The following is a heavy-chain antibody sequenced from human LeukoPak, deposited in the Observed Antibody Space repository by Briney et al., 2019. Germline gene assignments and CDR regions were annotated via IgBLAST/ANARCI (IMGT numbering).Heavy chain of an antibody. CDR2: ISAYNGNT. D-gene: IGHD6-19*01. Sequence: VASVKVSCKASGYTFTSYGISWVRQAPGQGLEWMGWISAYNGNTNYAQKLQGRVTMTTDTSTSTAYMELRSLRSDDTAVYYCARLIAVAGSAYFGYWGQGTLVTVSS. CDR1: GYTFTSYG. V-gene: IGHV1-18*01. CDR3: ARLIAVAGSAYFGY. J-gene: IGHJ4*02.